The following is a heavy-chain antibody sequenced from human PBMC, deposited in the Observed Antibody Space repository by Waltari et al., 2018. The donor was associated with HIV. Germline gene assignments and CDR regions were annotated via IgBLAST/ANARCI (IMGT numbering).Heavy chain of an antibody. CDR1: GGSFSGYY. CDR3: ARAGIAAAGTILGSCWFDP. D-gene: IGHD6-13*01. Sequence: QVQLQQWGAGLLKPSETLSLTCAVYGGSFSGYYWSWIRQPPGKGLGWIGEMNHSGRTNNNPAPTSRVTISGDTSKNQFSLKLSSVTAADTAVYYCARAGIAAAGTILGSCWFDPWGQGTLVTVSS. V-gene: IGHV4-34*01. CDR2: MNHSGRT. J-gene: IGHJ5*02.